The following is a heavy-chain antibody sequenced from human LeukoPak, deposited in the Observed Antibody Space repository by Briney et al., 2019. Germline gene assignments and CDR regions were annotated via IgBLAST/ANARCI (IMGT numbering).Heavy chain of an antibody. V-gene: IGHV4-34*01. J-gene: IGHJ6*04. CDR2: INHSGST. D-gene: IGHD2-2*01. CDR3: ARGTLVVPAAHPGMDV. CDR1: GGSFSGYY. Sequence: PSETLPLTCAVYGGSFSGYYWSWIRQPPGKGLEWIGEINHSGSTNYNRSLKSRVTISVDTSKNQFSLKLSSVTAADMAVYYCARGTLVVPAAHPGMDVWGKGTTVTVSS.